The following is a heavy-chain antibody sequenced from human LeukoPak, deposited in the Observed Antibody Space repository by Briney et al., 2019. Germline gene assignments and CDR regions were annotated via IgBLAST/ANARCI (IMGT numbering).Heavy chain of an antibody. D-gene: IGHD3-10*02. J-gene: IGHJ6*04. CDR3: AELGITMIGGV. Sequence: GGSLRLSCAASGFTFSSYGMSWVRQAPGKGLEWVSAISGSGGSTYYADSVKGRFTISRDNSKNTLYLQMSSLRAEDTAVYYCAELGITMIGGVWGKGTTVTISS. CDR2: ISGSGGST. V-gene: IGHV3-23*01. CDR1: GFTFSSYG.